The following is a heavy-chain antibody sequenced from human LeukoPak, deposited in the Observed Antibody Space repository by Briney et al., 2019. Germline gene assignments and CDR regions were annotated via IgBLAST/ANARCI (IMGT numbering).Heavy chain of an antibody. V-gene: IGHV5-51*01. D-gene: IGHD6-13*01. Sequence: EPLKISCKGSGYSFTSYWIGWVRQMTGKGLEWMGIIYPGDSDTRYSPSFQGQVTISADKSISTAYLQWSSLKASDTAMYYCARGLDSSSCYWLVFDYWGQGTLVTVSS. CDR3: ARGLDSSSCYWLVFDY. CDR1: GYSFTSYW. J-gene: IGHJ4*02. CDR2: IYPGDSDT.